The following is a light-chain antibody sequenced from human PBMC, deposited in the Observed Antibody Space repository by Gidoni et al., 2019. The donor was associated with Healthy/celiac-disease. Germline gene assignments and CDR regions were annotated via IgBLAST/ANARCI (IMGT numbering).Light chain of an antibody. Sequence: EIVLTQSPGTLSLSPGERATLSCRASQSVSSSYFAWYQQKPGQAPRLLSYGASSRATGIPDRFSGSGSGTDFTLTISRLEPEDFAVYYCQQYGSSALTFGGGTKVEIK. J-gene: IGKJ4*01. CDR3: QQYGSSALT. CDR1: QSVSSSY. V-gene: IGKV3-20*01. CDR2: GAS.